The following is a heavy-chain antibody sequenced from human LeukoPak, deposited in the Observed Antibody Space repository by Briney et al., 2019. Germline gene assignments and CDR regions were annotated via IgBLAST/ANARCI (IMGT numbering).Heavy chain of an antibody. CDR1: GGSFSGYY. CDR2: INHSGST. D-gene: IGHD5/OR15-5a*01. J-gene: IGHJ5*02. Sequence: SETLSLTCAVYGGSFSGYYWSWIRQPPGKGLEWSGEINHSGSTNYNPSPKSRVTISVATSKNQFSLKLSSVAAAATAVYSCARVLVSPDWFDPWGQGTLVTVSS. CDR3: ARVLVSPDWFDP. V-gene: IGHV4-34*01.